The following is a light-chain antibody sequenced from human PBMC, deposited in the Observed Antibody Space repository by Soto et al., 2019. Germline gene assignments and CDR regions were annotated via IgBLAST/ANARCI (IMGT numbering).Light chain of an antibody. CDR2: GAS. J-gene: IGKJ2*01. CDR1: QSVSSNY. V-gene: IGKV3-20*01. CDR3: QQYGRSPMFA. Sequence: EIVWTQSPGTLSLSPGERATLSCRASQSVSSNYLAWYQQKPGRAPRLLIYGASRGAAGIPDRFSGSGSGTEFTLTIRRLEPEDFAVYFCQQYGRSPMFAFGQGTKLEMK.